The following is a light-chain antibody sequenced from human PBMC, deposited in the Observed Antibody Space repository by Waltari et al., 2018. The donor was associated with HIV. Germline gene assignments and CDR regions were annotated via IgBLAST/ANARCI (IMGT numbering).Light chain of an antibody. CDR3: QQRSNWPPIT. CDR2: ETS. Sequence: EIVLTQSPATLSLSPGERATLSCRASQSGRNYLAWYQHKPGQSPRLLIYETSKSATGTAARFSGSGSWTDFSLTISSLEPEDVGVYYCQQRSNWPPITFGQGTRVEIK. V-gene: IGKV3-11*01. J-gene: IGKJ5*01. CDR1: QSGRNY.